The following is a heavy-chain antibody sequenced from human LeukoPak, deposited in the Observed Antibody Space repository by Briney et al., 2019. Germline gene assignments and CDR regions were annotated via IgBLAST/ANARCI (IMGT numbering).Heavy chain of an antibody. CDR1: GGSISSGGYY. CDR3: ARDDYVFGYYGMDV. J-gene: IGHJ6*02. D-gene: IGHD4-17*01. V-gene: IGHV4-31*03. CDR2: IYYSGST. Sequence: PSETLSLTCTVSGGSISSGGYYWSWIRQHPGTGLEWIGYIYYSGSTYYNPSLKSRVTISVDTSKNQFSLKLSSVTAADTAVYYCARDDYVFGYYGMDVWGQGTTVTVSS.